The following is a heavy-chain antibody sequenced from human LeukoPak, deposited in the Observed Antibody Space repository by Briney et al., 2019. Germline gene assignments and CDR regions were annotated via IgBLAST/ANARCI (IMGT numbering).Heavy chain of an antibody. Sequence: ASVKVSCKTSGYSFTRHWIHWVRQAPGQGLEWVGIINPDGGYTVYAQKFQGRVSVTRDMSSSTVYMELSRLRYEDTAVYYCARDHSNDDKSWLFDPWGQGTLVSVSA. CDR2: INPDGGYT. D-gene: IGHD3-9*01. CDR1: GYSFTRHW. CDR3: ARDHSNDDKSWLFDP. V-gene: IGHV1-46*01. J-gene: IGHJ5*02.